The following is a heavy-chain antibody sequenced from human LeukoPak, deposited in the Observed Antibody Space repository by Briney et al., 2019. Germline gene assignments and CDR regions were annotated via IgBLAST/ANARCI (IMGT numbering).Heavy chain of an antibody. D-gene: IGHD6-6*01. J-gene: IGHJ4*02. CDR2: IYPGDSDT. CDR3: AGHFSSSSDYFDY. CDR1: GYSFTSYW. Sequence: GESLKISCKGSGYSFTSYWIGWVRQMPGKGLEWMGIIYPGDSDTRYSPSFQGQVTISADKSISTAYLQWSSLKASDTAMYYCAGHFSSSSDYFDYWGQGTLVTVSS. V-gene: IGHV5-51*01.